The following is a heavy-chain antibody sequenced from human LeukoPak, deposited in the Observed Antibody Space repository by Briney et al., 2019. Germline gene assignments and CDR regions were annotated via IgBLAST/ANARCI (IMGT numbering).Heavy chain of an antibody. CDR2: IYYSGST. Sequence: SETLSLTCTVSGGSISSSSYYWGWIRQPPGKGLEWIGSIYYSGSTYYNPSLKSRVTISVDTSKNQFSLKLSSVTAADTAVYYCARDEVGATTTVFHYWGQGTLVTVSS. CDR3: ARDEVGATTTVFHY. D-gene: IGHD1-26*01. J-gene: IGHJ4*02. V-gene: IGHV4-39*02. CDR1: GGSISSSSYY.